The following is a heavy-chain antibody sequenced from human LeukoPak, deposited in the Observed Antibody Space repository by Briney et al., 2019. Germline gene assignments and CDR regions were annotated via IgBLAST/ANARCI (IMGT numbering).Heavy chain of an antibody. CDR1: GDSISAYY. J-gene: IGHJ4*02. V-gene: IGHV4-59*01. Sequence: SETLSLTCNVSGDSISAYYWSWIRQPPGKGLEWIGHIRYTGNTNIGNTNYNPSLKSRVTILVDTSKNQFSLSLTSLTAADTAVHYCARGGGPTVTTVNLAYWGQGTLVTVSS. CDR2: IRYTGNT. CDR3: ARGGGPTVTTVNLAY. D-gene: IGHD4-11*01.